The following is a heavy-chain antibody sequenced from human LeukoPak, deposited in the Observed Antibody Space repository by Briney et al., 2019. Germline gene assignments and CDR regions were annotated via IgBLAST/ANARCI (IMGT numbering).Heavy chain of an antibody. V-gene: IGHV4-38-2*02. CDR3: ARDRDYYASGSYGPDY. J-gene: IGHJ4*02. Sequence: SETLSLTCTVSGFSITTGYYWGWIRQPPGKGLEWIGSIYSTGSTFYNPSLKSRVTISVDTSKNQFSLRLSSVTAADTAVYYCARDRDYYASGSYGPDYWGQGILVTVSS. CDR2: IYSTGST. D-gene: IGHD3-10*01. CDR1: GFSITTGYY.